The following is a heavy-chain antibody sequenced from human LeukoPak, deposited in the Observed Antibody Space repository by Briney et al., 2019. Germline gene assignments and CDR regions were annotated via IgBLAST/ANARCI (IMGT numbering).Heavy chain of an antibody. D-gene: IGHD3-9*01. V-gene: IGHV1-3*01. CDR3: AREAGSYDILTGYYPAAWFDP. J-gene: IGHJ5*02. CDR2: INAGNGNT. CDR1: GYTFTSYA. Sequence: ASVKVSCKASGYTFTSYAMHWVRQAPGQRLEWMGWINAGNGNTKYSQKFQGRVTITRDTSASTAYMELSSLRSEDTGVYYCAREAGSYDILTGYYPAAWFDPWGQGTLVTVSS.